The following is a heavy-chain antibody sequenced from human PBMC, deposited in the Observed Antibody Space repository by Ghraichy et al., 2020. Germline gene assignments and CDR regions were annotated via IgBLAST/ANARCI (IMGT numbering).Heavy chain of an antibody. J-gene: IGHJ4*02. CDR3: ARHLKSDVYNTAFDY. Sequence: SETLSLTCTVSGGSISNYYWSWIRQSPGKGLEWIGYIYYSGSTNYNPSLESRVTISVDTSKNQFSLKLNSMTAADTAVYYCARHLKSDVYNTAFDYWGQGTLVTVSS. V-gene: IGHV4-59*08. CDR2: IYYSGST. D-gene: IGHD5-24*01. CDR1: GGSISNYY.